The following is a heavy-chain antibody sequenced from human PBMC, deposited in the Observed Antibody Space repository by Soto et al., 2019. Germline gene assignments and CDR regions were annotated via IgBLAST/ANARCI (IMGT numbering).Heavy chain of an antibody. Sequence: SETLSLTCNVSVESMRSYWSWLRQKTGKGLEWIGDIYSSGTSNYNPSLKSRVTISLDTSKSQFSLKLKSVTAADTAVYYCARDRSGSYFTFESWGQGVLVTVSS. D-gene: IGHD6-19*01. CDR3: ARDRSGSYFTFES. J-gene: IGHJ4*02. CDR2: IYSSGTS. V-gene: IGHV4-59*01. CDR1: VESMRSY.